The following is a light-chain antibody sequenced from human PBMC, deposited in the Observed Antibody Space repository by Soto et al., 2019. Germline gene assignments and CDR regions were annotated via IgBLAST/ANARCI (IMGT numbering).Light chain of an antibody. CDR2: EVV. V-gene: IGLV2-8*01. J-gene: IGLJ1*01. CDR3: KSYAGSNTYV. Sequence: QSVLTQPPSASGSPGQSVTISCTGTKNDIGVYDFVSWYQHHPGKAPRLIIYEVVQRPSGVPDRFSGSKSGNTASLTVSGLQAADECDYFCKSYAGSNTYVFGSGTKLTVL. CDR1: KNDIGVYDF.